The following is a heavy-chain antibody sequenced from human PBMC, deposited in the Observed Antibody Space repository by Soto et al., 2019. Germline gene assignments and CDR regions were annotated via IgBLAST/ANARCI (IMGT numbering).Heavy chain of an antibody. CDR2: IYYSGST. J-gene: IGHJ4*02. CDR3: ARDYPFFDY. Sequence: SSETLSLTCTVSGGSISSYYWSWIRQPPGKGLEWIGYIYYSGSTNYNPSLKSRVTISVDTSRNQFSLKLSSVTAADTAVYYCARDYPFFDYWGQGTLVTVSS. V-gene: IGHV4-59*01. CDR1: GGSISSYY.